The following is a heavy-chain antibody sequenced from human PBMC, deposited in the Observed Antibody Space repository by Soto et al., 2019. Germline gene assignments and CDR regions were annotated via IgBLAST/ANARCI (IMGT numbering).Heavy chain of an antibody. Sequence: QLQLQESGPGLVKPSETLSLTCTVSGGSISSSSYYWGWIRQPPGKGLEWIGSIYYSGSTYYNPSLKSRVTISVDTSKNQCSLKLSSVTAADTAVYYCARERVNYDYVWGSYRSGYSSGPIDYWGQGTLVTVSS. J-gene: IGHJ4*02. CDR2: IYYSGST. CDR3: ARERVNYDYVWGSYRSGYSSGPIDY. D-gene: IGHD3-16*02. V-gene: IGHV4-39*02. CDR1: GGSISSSSYY.